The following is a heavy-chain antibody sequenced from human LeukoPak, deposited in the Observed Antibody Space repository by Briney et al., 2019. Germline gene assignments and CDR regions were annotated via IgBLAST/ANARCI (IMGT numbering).Heavy chain of an antibody. CDR1: GFTFSSYA. CDR2: ISGSGGST. V-gene: IGHV3-23*01. D-gene: IGHD5-24*01. CDR3: ARAGWLQLALFDY. Sequence: GGSLRLSCAASGFTFSSYAMSWVRQDPGKGLEWVSAISGSGGSTYYADSVKGRFTISRDNSKNTLYLQMNSLRAEDTAVYYCARAGWLQLALFDYWGQGTLVTVSS. J-gene: IGHJ4*02.